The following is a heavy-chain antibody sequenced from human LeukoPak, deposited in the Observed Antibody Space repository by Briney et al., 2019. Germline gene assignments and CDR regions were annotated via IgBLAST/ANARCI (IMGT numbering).Heavy chain of an antibody. CDR2: INHSGST. Sequence: SETLSLTCAVYGGSFSGYYWSWIRQPPGKGLEWIGEINHSGSTNYSPSLKSRVTISVDTSKNQFSLKLSSVTAADTAVYYCARGRAVLRYFDWLSTRSPMGWFDPWGQGTLVTVSS. CDR1: GGSFSGYY. V-gene: IGHV4-34*01. J-gene: IGHJ5*02. D-gene: IGHD3-9*01. CDR3: ARGRAVLRYFDWLSTRSPMGWFDP.